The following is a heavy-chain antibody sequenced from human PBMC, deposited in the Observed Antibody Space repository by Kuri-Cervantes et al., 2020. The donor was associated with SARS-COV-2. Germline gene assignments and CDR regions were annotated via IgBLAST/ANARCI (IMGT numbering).Heavy chain of an antibody. CDR2: ISGSGGST. D-gene: IGHD3-3*01. CDR1: GFTFSSYA. V-gene: IGHV3-23*01. J-gene: IGHJ4*02. Sequence: GESLKISCAASGFTFSSYAMSWVRQAPGKGLEWVSAISGSGGSTYYADSVKGRFTISRDNSKNTLHLQMNSLRAEDTAVYYCAKGGVVMFDYWGQGTLVTVSS. CDR3: AKGGVVMFDY.